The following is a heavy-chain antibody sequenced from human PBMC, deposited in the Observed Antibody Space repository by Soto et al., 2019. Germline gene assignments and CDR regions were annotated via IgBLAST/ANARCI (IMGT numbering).Heavy chain of an antibody. V-gene: IGHV3-23*01. D-gene: IGHD5-12*01. J-gene: IGHJ4*02. CDR1: GFTFSRYA. CDR3: AKDSFINLRGYDSY. Sequence: GGSLRLSCAASGFTFSRYAMSWVRQSPGKGLEWVSTFSGPGGGTYYADSVKGRFTISRDNFKNTLYLQMSSLRAEDTAIYYCAKDSFINLRGYDSYWGQGTLVTVSS. CDR2: FSGPGGGT.